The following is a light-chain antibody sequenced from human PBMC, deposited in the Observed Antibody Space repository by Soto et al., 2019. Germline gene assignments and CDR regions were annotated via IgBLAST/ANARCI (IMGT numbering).Light chain of an antibody. CDR1: NSNIGSHT. CDR2: SNS. V-gene: IGLV1-44*01. CDR3: AAWDDSLNGFYV. J-gene: IGLJ1*01. Sequence: VLTQPPSASGTPGQRVTMSCSGGNSNIGSHTVNWYQHPPGTAPTLLIFSNSQRPSGVPARFSGSKSGTSASLAISGLQSGDEGDYYCAAWDDSLNGFYVFGTGTKVTVL.